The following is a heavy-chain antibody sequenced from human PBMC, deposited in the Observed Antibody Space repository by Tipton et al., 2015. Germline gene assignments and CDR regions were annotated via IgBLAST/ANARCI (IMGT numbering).Heavy chain of an antibody. J-gene: IGHJ4*02. Sequence: QSGAEVKKPGASVRVSCKASGYTFTSYDINWVRQATGQGLEWMGWMNPNSGNTGYAQKFQDRVTMTRSTSISTAYMELSSLRSEDTAVYYCVRSPREEGFDYWGQGALVTVSS. V-gene: IGHV1-8*01. CDR1: GYTFTSYD. CDR3: VRSPREEGFDY. CDR2: MNPNSGNT.